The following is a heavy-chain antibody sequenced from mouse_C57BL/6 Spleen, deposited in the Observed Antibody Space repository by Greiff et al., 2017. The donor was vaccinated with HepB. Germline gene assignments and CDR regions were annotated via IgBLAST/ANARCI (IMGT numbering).Heavy chain of an antibody. CDR3: ARDYYGSKAWFAY. D-gene: IGHD1-1*01. V-gene: IGHV5-17*01. J-gene: IGHJ3*01. CDR2: ISSGSSTI. CDR1: GFTFSDYG. Sequence: DVMLVESGGGLVKPGGSLKLSCAASGFTFSDYGMHWVRQAPEKGLEWVAYISSGSSTIYYADTVTGRFTISRDNAKNTLFLQMTRLRSEDTAMYYCARDYYGSKAWFAYWGQGTLVTVSA.